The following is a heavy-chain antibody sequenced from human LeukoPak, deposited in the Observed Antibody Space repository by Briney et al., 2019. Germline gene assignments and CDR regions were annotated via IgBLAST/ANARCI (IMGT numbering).Heavy chain of an antibody. J-gene: IGHJ4*02. CDR3: ARSNPWTGYYYFDY. CDR2: IYYSGST. V-gene: IGHV4-59*01. CDR1: GGSISSYY. Sequence: SXXLSLTCTVSGGSISSYYWSWIRQPPGKGLEWIGYIYYSGSTNYNPYLKSRVTISVDTSKNQFSLKLSSVTAADTAVYYCARSNPWTGYYYFDYWGQGTLVTVSS. D-gene: IGHD3/OR15-3a*01.